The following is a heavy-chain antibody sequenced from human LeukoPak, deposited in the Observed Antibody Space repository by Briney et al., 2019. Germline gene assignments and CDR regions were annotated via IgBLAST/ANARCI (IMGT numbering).Heavy chain of an antibody. CDR1: GFMFSRYS. Sequence: GESLRLSCAASGFMFSRYSMNWLRQAPGKGLEGVSSISGSSTYIYYADSVKGRFTISRDNAKNSLYLQMNSLRAEDTAVYYCARDLDKGYCSGGSCYSMSYYYYGMDVWGQGTTVTVSS. J-gene: IGHJ6*02. D-gene: IGHD2-15*01. V-gene: IGHV3-21*01. CDR2: ISGSSTYI. CDR3: ARDLDKGYCSGGSCYSMSYYYYGMDV.